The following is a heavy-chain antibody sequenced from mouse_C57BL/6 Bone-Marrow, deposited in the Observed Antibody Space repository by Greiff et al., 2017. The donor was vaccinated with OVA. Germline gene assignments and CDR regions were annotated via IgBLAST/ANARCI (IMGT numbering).Heavy chain of an antibody. CDR1: GYTFTDYN. CDR2: INPNNGGN. Sequence: EVQLQESGPELVKPGASVKMSCKASGYTFTDYNMHWVKQSHGKSLEWIGYINPNNGGNSYNQKFQGKATLTVNKSSSTAYMELRSLTSEDSAVYYCAREDYYGSSYWGQGTTLTVSS. J-gene: IGHJ2*01. V-gene: IGHV1-22*01. CDR3: AREDYYGSSY. D-gene: IGHD1-1*01.